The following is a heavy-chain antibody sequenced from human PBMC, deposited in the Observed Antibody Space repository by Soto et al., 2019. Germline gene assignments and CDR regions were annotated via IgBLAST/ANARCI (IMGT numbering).Heavy chain of an antibody. CDR1: GGSISSYY. V-gene: IGHV4-59*01. J-gene: IGHJ4*02. CDR3: ARGWGKVYFDY. Sequence: SSETLSLTCTVSGGSISSYYWSWIRQPPGKGLEWIGYIYHSGSTNYNPSLKSRVTISVDTSKNQFSLKLSSVTAADTAVYYCARGWGKVYFDYWGQGTLVTVSS. CDR2: IYHSGST. D-gene: IGHD7-27*01.